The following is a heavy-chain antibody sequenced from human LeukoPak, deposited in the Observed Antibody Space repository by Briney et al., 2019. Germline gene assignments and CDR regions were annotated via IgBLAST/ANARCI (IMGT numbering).Heavy chain of an antibody. V-gene: IGHV4-34*01. CDR1: GGSFSGYY. CDR3: ARELGYDSSGYSDY. CDR2: INHSGST. D-gene: IGHD3-22*01. J-gene: IGHJ4*02. Sequence: SETLSLTCAVYGGSFSGYYWSWIRQPPGKGLEWIGEINHSGSTNYNPSLKSRVTISVGTSKNQFSLKLSSVTAADTAVYYCARELGYDSSGYSDYWGQGTLVTVSS.